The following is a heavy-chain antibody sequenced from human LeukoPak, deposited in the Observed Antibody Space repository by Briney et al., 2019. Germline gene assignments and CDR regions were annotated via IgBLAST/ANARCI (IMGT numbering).Heavy chain of an antibody. CDR3: ARSHEKYETLTAYPVGMDV. J-gene: IGHJ6*04. D-gene: IGHD3-9*01. CDR2: IVPTGGRT. CDR1: GYIFYNNY. Sequence: GASVKVSCKASGYIFYNNYMHWVRQAPGQGLEWMGIIVPTGGRTVYAQKFQGRVTMTRDESTSTVYMELSSLRSEDTAVYYCARSHEKYETLTAYPVGMDVWGKGTTVTVSS. V-gene: IGHV1-46*02.